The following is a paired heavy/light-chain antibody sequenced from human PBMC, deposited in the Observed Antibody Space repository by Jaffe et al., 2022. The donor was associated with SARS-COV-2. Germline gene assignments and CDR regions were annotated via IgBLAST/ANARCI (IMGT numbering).Heavy chain of an antibody. CDR2: INHSGST. J-gene: IGHJ4*02. Sequence: QVQLQQWGAGLLKPSETLSLTCAVYGGSFSGYYWSWIRQPPGKGLEWIGEINHSGSTNYNPSLKSRVTISVDTSKNQFSLKLSSVTAADTAVYYCARAIPRVGYCSGGSCHPPYFDYWGQGTLVTVSS. CDR1: GGSFSGYY. CDR3: ARAIPRVGYCSGGSCHPPYFDY. D-gene: IGHD2-15*01. V-gene: IGHV4-34*01.
Light chain of an antibody. J-gene: IGKJ3*01. V-gene: IGKV3-15*01. CDR2: GAS. Sequence: EIVMTQSPATLSVSPGERATLSCRASQSVSSNLAWYQQKPGQAPRLLIYGASTRATGIPARFSGSGSGTEFTLTISSLQSEDFAVYYCQQYNNWPVTFGPGTKVDIK. CDR3: QQYNNWPVT. CDR1: QSVSSN.